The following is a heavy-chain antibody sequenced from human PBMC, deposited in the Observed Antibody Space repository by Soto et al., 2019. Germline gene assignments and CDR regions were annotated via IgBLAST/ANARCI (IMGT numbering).Heavy chain of an antibody. Sequence: GGSLRLSCAASGFTFSDYYMNWIRQAPGKGLEWVSYISGTSTYTNYADSVKGRFTISRDNVQKSLYLQMNSLRVEDTAVYYCARDSGGERDFDYWGPGTLVTVSS. J-gene: IGHJ4*02. D-gene: IGHD2-15*01. CDR2: ISGTSTYT. CDR1: GFTFSDYY. V-gene: IGHV3-11*06. CDR3: ARDSGGERDFDY.